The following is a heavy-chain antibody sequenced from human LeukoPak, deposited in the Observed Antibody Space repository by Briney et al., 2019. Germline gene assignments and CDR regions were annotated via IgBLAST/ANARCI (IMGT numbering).Heavy chain of an antibody. CDR3: AKVLVLVSANRYYFDY. D-gene: IGHD2-15*01. CDR1: GLTFSGSA. J-gene: IGHJ4*02. V-gene: IGHV3-23*01. Sequence: PGGSLRLPCAASGLTFSGSAMSWVRQAPGKGLEWVSLISGSGNSTYYADSVKGRFTISRDNSKNTLYLQMNSLRAEDTAVYYCAKVLVLVSANRYYFDYWGQGTLVTVPS. CDR2: ISGSGNST.